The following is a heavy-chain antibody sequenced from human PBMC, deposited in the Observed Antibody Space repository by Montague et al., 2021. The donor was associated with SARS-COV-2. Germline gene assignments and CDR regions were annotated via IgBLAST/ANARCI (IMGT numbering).Heavy chain of an antibody. CDR2: IYYSGST. J-gene: IGHJ3*02. CDR1: GGSISSGGYY. Sequence: TLSLPFPFSGGSISSGGYYWSWIRQHPGKGLEWIGYIYYSGSTYYNPSLKSRVTISVDTSKNQFSLKLSSVTAADTAVYYCARAAAITMIVVVIDAFDMWGQGTMVTVSS. D-gene: IGHD3-22*01. CDR3: ARAAAITMIVVVIDAFDM. V-gene: IGHV4-31*03.